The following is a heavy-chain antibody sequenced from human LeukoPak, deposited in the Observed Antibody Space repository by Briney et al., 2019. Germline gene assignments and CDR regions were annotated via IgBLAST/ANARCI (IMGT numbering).Heavy chain of an antibody. Sequence: SETLSLTCAVYGESFSNYYWSWIRQPPGKGLEWIGEINDSGTINYNPSLMSRVTISVDKSKNKFSLRLSSVTAADTAVYYCARRWNYGRNYYIDVWGKGATVSVSS. CDR3: ARRWNYGRNYYIDV. D-gene: IGHD1-7*01. V-gene: IGHV4-34*01. CDR1: GESFSNYY. CDR2: INDSGTI. J-gene: IGHJ6*03.